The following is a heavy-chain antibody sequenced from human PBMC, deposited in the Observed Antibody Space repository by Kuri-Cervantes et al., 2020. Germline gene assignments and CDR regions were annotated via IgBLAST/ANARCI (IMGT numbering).Heavy chain of an antibody. CDR3: ARVDVDTANYRYFDL. CDR1: GGSISSGGYY. J-gene: IGHJ2*01. D-gene: IGHD5-18*01. CDR2: IYYSGST. V-gene: IGHV4-31*03. Sequence: LRLSCTVPGGSISSGGYYWSWIRQHPGEGLEWIGYIYYSGSTYYNPSLKSRVTISVDTSKNQFSLKLSSVTAADTAVYYCARVDVDTANYRYFDLWGRGTLVTVSS.